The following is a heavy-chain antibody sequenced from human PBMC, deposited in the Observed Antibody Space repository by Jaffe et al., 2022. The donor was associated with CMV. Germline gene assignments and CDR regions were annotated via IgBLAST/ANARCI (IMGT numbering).Heavy chain of an antibody. CDR2: ISAYNGNT. CDR3: ALIGIVVVTATQPFVSFDP. V-gene: IGHV1-18*01. CDR1: GYTFTSYG. Sequence: QVQLVQSGAEVKKPGASVKVSCKASGYTFTSYGISWVRQAPGQGLEWMGWISAYNGNTNYAQKLQGRVTMTTDTSTSTAYMELRSLRSDDTAVYYCALIGIVVVTATQPFVSFDPWGQGTLVTVSS. J-gene: IGHJ5*02. D-gene: IGHD2-21*02.